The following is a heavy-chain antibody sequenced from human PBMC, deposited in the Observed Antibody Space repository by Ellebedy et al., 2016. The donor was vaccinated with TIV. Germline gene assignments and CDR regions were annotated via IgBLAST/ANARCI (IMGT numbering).Heavy chain of an antibody. J-gene: IGHJ4*02. CDR1: GFTFSSYW. V-gene: IGHV3-7*01. CDR2: IKQDGGDK. CDR3: ARALGGGDCY. D-gene: IGHD2-21*02. Sequence: GGSLRLXCAASGFTFSSYWMHWVRQAPGKGLEWVANIKQDGGDKYYVDSVKGRFTISRDNAKNSLYLQMNSLRAEDTAVYYCARALGGGDCYWGQGTLVTVSS.